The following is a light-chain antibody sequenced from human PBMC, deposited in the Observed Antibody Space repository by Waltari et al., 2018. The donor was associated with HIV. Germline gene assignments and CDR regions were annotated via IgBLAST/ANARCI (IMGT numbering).Light chain of an antibody. CDR1: QSVLYSSNNKSY. Sequence: DIVMTQSPDCLAVSLGERATINCKSSQSVLYSSNNKSYLTWYQQKPGQPPKLLIYWASTRESGVPDRFNGSGSGTDFTLTISSLQAEDVAVYYCQQYFSTPYTFGQGTKLEIK. J-gene: IGKJ2*01. CDR3: QQYFSTPYT. CDR2: WAS. V-gene: IGKV4-1*01.